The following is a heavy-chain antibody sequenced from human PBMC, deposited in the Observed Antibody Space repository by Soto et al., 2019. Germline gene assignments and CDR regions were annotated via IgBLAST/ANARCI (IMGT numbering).Heavy chain of an antibody. CDR2: IYYSGVT. CDR3: ARWESRPGAFDT. Sequence: SETLSLTCTVSGGPVSSGAPYWGWIRQPPGKRLEWIGTIYYSGVTYYNPSLQSRVTISVDTSKNQLSLNLTSVTAADTAVYFCARWESRPGAFDTWGLGTMVTVSS. J-gene: IGHJ3*02. CDR1: GGPVSSGAPY. V-gene: IGHV4-39*01. D-gene: IGHD1-26*01.